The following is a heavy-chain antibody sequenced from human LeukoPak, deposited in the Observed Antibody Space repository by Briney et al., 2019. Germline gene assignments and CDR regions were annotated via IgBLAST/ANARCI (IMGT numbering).Heavy chain of an antibody. J-gene: IGHJ4*02. CDR1: GYTFTSSG. Sequence: ASVTVSRKASGYTFTSSGISWVRQAPGQGLEWMGWISTYTGYSKYAQNLQGRVTMTADTSTSTAYIELSSLRSDDTAVYYCAKNSSGGYSDYWGQGTLVTVSS. V-gene: IGHV1-18*01. CDR3: AKNSSGGYSDY. D-gene: IGHD6-19*01. CDR2: ISTYTGYS.